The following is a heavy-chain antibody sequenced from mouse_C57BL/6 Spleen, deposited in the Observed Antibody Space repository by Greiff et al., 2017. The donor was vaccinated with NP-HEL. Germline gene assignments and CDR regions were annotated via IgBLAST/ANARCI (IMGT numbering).Heavy chain of an antibody. Sequence: EVQLQQSGTVLARPGASVKMSCKTSGYTFTSYWMHWVKQRPGQGLEWIGAIYPGNSDTSYNQKFKGKAKLTAVTSASTAYMERSGLTNEDSAVCNCTREEGRDYFDYWGQVTTLTVSS. CDR2: IYPGNSDT. D-gene: IGHD3-3*01. J-gene: IGHJ2*01. CDR3: TREEGRDYFDY. CDR1: GYTFTSYW. V-gene: IGHV1-5*01.